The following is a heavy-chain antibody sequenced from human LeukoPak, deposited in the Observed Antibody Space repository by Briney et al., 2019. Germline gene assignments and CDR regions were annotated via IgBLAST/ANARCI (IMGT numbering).Heavy chain of an antibody. J-gene: IGHJ4*02. CDR3: ARGSCNSVSCYGALFDS. D-gene: IGHD2-2*01. CDR1: GYTFTGYY. Sequence: ASVKVSCKATGYTFTGYYIHWLRQAPGQGLEWMGRINPNTGSTTFAQKFQGRVTMTRDTSISTVYMDLSRLTSDDTAVYYCARGSCNSVSCYGALFDSWGQGTLVTVSS. V-gene: IGHV1-2*06. CDR2: INPNTGST.